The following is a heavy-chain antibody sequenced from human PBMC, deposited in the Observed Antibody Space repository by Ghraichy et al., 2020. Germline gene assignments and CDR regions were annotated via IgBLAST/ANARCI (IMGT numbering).Heavy chain of an antibody. Sequence: SETLSLTCAVYGGSFSGYYWSWIRQPPGKGLEWIGEINHSGSTNYNPSLKSRVTILVDTSKNQFSLKLSAVTAADTAVYYCARGGVLCDPWGQGTLVTVSS. CDR3: ARGGVLCDP. V-gene: IGHV4-34*01. J-gene: IGHJ5*02. D-gene: IGHD2-21*01. CDR2: INHSGST. CDR1: GGSFSGYY.